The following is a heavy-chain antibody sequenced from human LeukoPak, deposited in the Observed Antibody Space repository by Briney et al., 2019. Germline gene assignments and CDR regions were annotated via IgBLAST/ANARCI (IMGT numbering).Heavy chain of an antibody. CDR3: ARINDFWSGPTLDV. V-gene: IGHV4-30-2*01. J-gene: IGHJ6*02. D-gene: IGHD3-3*01. CDR1: GVSISSGGYY. Sequence: SETLSLTCTVSGVSISSGGYYWSWIRQPPGNGLEWIGYIYHSGSGSTYYNPSLKSRVTISIDKSKNQFSLKLNSVTAADTAVSYCARINDFWSGPTLDVWGQGTTVTVSS. CDR2: IYHSGSGST.